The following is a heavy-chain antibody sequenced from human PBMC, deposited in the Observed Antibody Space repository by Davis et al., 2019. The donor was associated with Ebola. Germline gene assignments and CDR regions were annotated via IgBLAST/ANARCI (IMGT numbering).Heavy chain of an antibody. V-gene: IGHV3-71*01. Sequence: GRFTISRDDSNSIAYLQMNSLRSEDTAVYYCARDTVAGTLGYWGQGTLVTVSS. J-gene: IGHJ4*02. D-gene: IGHD6-19*01. CDR3: ARDTVAGTLGY.